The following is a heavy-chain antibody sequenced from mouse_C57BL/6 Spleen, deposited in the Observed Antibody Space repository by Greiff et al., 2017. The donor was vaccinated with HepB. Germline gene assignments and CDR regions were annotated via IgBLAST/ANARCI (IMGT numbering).Heavy chain of an antibody. CDR3: ARPRDYDLAWFAY. D-gene: IGHD2-4*01. V-gene: IGHV14-3*01. CDR1: GFNIKNTY. J-gene: IGHJ3*01. CDR2: IDPANGNT. Sequence: EVQLVESVAELVRPGASVKLSCTASGFNIKNTYMHWVKQRPEQGLEWIGRIDPANGNTKYAPKFQGKATITADTSSNTAYLQLSSLTSEDTAIYYCARPRDYDLAWFAYWGQGTLVTVSA.